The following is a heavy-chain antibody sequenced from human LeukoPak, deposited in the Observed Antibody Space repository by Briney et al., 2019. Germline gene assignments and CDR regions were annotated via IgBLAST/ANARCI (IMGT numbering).Heavy chain of an antibody. CDR3: ARSSRYYDSSGLQAYYFNY. CDR2: IIPIFGTA. D-gene: IGHD3-22*01. V-gene: IGHV1-69*06. CDR1: GGTFSSYA. Sequence: SVKVSCKASGGTFSSYAISWVRQAPGQGLEWMGGIIPIFGTANYAQKFQGRVTITADKSTSTAYMELSSLRSEDTAVYYCARSSRYYDSSGLQAYYFNYWGQGTLVTVSS. J-gene: IGHJ4*02.